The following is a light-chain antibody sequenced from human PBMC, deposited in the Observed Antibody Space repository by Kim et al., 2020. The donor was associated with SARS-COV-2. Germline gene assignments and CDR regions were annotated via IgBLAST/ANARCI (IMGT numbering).Light chain of an antibody. V-gene: IGKV1-27*01. Sequence: SASGGDGVTITGRASQGISHYLAWYQQRPGQVPRLLIYAASALQPGVPSRFSGRGSGTDFTLAISSLQPEDIATYFCLNYYTAPWTFGQGTKLEI. J-gene: IGKJ1*01. CDR3: LNYYTAPWT. CDR2: AAS. CDR1: QGISHY.